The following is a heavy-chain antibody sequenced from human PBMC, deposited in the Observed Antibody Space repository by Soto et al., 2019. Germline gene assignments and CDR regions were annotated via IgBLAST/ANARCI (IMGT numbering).Heavy chain of an antibody. CDR3: AGESSTGEYFQH. CDR1: GGTFSSYT. J-gene: IGHJ1*01. CDR2: IIPILGIA. V-gene: IGHV1-69*08. Sequence: QVQLVQSGAEVKKPGSSVKVSCKASGGTFSSYTISWVRQAPGQGLEWMGRIIPILGIANYAQKFQGRVTITADKSTSTAYMELSSLRSEDTAVYYCAGESSTGEYFQHWGQGALVTVSS. D-gene: IGHD2-8*02.